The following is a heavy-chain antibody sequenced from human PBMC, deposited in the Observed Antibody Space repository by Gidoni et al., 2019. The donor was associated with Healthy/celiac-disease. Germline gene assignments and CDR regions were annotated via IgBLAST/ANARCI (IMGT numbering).Heavy chain of an antibody. Sequence: EVQLWESGGGLVQPGGSLRLSCAASEFTFSSYAMSWVRQAPGKGLEWVSAISGSGGSTYYADSVKGRFTISRDNSKNTLYLQMNSLRAEDTAVYYCAKVGELYPEGGMDVWGQGTTVTVSS. J-gene: IGHJ6*02. CDR2: ISGSGGST. CDR1: EFTFSSYA. CDR3: AKVGELYPEGGMDV. D-gene: IGHD3-10*01. V-gene: IGHV3-23*01.